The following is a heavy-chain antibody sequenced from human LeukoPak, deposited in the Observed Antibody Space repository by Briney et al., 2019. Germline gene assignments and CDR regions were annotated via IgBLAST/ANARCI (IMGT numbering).Heavy chain of an antibody. CDR2: IYSGGST. CDR1: GSTVSSNY. J-gene: IGHJ4*02. Sequence: GGSLRLSCAASGSTVSSNYMSWVRQAPGKGLEWVSVIYSGGSTYYADSVKGRFTISRDNSKNTLYLQMISLRAEDTAVYYCAKVAHYYGSGSYYEYYFDYWGQGTLVTVSS. CDR3: AKVAHYYGSGSYYEYYFDY. V-gene: IGHV3-53*01. D-gene: IGHD3-10*01.